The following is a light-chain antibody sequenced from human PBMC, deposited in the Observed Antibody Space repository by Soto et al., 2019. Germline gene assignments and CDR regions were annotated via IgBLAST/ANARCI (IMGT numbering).Light chain of an antibody. CDR1: QNIGTS. Sequence: DIQMTQSPSALSASVGDRVTLTCRASQNIGTSLAWYQQKPGRAPKVLIYDVSTLERGVPSRFSGSQFGSEFTLSIIGLQPDDFATYYCKQYSNFATFGQGTNV. CDR2: DVS. V-gene: IGKV1-5*01. J-gene: IGKJ1*01. CDR3: KQYSNFAT.